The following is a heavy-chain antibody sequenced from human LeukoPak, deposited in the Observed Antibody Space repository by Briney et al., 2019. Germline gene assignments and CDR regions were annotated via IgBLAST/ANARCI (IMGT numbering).Heavy chain of an antibody. CDR3: ARSGYDKEGYWYFDL. Sequence: PSETLSLTCTVSGDSISSYYWSWIRQPPGKGLEWIGYIYYSGSTNYNPSLKSRVTISVDTSKNQFSLKLSSVTAADTAVYYCARSGYDKEGYWYFDLWGRGTLVTVSS. D-gene: IGHD5-12*01. CDR1: GDSISSYY. J-gene: IGHJ2*01. CDR2: IYYSGST. V-gene: IGHV4-59*01.